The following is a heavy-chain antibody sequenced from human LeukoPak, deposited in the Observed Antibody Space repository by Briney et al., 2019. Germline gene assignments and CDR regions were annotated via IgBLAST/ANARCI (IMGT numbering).Heavy chain of an antibody. CDR3: AKGRGYELPLDN. D-gene: IGHD2-2*01. V-gene: IGHV3-9*02. Sequence: GGSLRLSCAGSGFTSDDCAMHWVRQAPGKGLEWVSGISWNSGSIGYADSVKGRFTISRDNAKNSLYLQMNSLRAEDTALYYCAKGRGYELPLDNWGQGTLATVSS. CDR1: GFTSDDCA. CDR2: ISWNSGSI. J-gene: IGHJ4*02.